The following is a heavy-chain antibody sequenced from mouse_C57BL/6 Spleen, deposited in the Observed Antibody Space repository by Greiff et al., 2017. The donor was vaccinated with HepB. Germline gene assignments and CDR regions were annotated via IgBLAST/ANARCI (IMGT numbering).Heavy chain of an antibody. CDR2: INPGSGGT. CDR1: GYAFTNYL. CDR3: ARSQLRVRPWFAY. J-gene: IGHJ3*01. D-gene: IGHD3-2*02. Sequence: VQLQESGAELVRPGTSVKVSCKASGYAFTNYLLEWVKQRPGQGLEWIGVINPGSGGTNYNEKFKGKATLTADKSSSTAYMQLSSLTSEDSAVYFCARSQLRVRPWFAYWGQGTLVTVSA. V-gene: IGHV1-54*01.